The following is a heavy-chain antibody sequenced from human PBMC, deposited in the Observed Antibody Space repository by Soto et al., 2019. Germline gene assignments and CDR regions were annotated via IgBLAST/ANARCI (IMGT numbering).Heavy chain of an antibody. D-gene: IGHD3-3*01. CDR3: AHRVLRTVFGLITTTAIYFDF. CDR2: IYWDDDN. V-gene: IGHV2-5*02. J-gene: IGHJ4*02. Sequence: QITLNESGPTVVRPTETLTLTCRFSGFSLTTSGVGVGWIRQSPGKAPEWLALIYWDDDNRYSASLKSRLTTPKATSKNQVLLTVSDLDPTDTATYSCAHRVLRTVFGLITTTAIYFDFWGQGTPVAVSS. CDR1: GFSLTTSGVG.